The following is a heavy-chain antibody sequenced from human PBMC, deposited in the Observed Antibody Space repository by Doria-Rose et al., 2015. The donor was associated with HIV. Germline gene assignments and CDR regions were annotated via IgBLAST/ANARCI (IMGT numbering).Heavy chain of an antibody. CDR3: ARGLLRGGWNDVDYYYGMDV. D-gene: IGHD1-1*01. CDR1: GGSFSGYY. CDR2: INHSGCT. Sequence: QVQLQQWGAGLVKPSETLSLTRAVFGGSFSGYYWSWIRQPPGKGLEWIGEINHSGCTNYNTSLKSRVTISLDTSKTLFSLTLSAVTAADTAVYYCARGLLRGGWNDVDYYYGMDVWGQGTTVTVSS. V-gene: IGHV4-34*01. J-gene: IGHJ6*02.